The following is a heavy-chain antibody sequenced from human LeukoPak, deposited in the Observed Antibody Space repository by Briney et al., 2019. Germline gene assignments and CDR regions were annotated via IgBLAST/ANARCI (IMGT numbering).Heavy chain of an antibody. D-gene: IGHD5-18*01. V-gene: IGHV3-30*18. CDR1: GFTFSSYG. CDR2: ISYDGSNK. Sequence: PGGSLRLSCAASGFTFSSYGMHWVRQAPGKGLEWVAVISYDGSNKYYADSVKGRFTISRDNYKNTLYLQMNSLRAEDTAVYYCAKDLGVYSYGYNWFDPWGQGTLVTVSS. J-gene: IGHJ5*02. CDR3: AKDLGVYSYGYNWFDP.